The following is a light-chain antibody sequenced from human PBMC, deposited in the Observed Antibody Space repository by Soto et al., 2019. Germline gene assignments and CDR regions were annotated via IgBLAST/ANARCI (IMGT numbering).Light chain of an antibody. V-gene: IGKV3-11*01. CDR1: QSVSIY. J-gene: IGKJ5*01. CDR3: QQRSNWPPKIT. CDR2: DAS. Sequence: EIVLAQSPATLSLSPGERATLSCRASQSVSIYLAWYQQKPGQAPRLLIYDASNRATGIPARFSGSGSGTDFTLTISSLEPEDFEVYYCQQRSNWPPKITFGQGTRLEIK.